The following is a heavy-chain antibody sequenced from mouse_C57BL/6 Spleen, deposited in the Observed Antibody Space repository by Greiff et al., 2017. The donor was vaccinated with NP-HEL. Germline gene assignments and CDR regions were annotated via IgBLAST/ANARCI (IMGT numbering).Heavy chain of an antibody. CDR3: ARVDDGYYVV. J-gene: IGHJ1*03. D-gene: IGHD2-3*01. CDR2: IHPNSGST. CDR1: GYTFTSYW. Sequence: QVQLKQPGAELVKPGASVKLSCKASGYTFTSYWMHWVKQRPGQGLEWIGMIHPNSGSTNYNEKFKSKATLTVDKSSSTAYMQLSSLTSEDSAVYYCARVDDGYYVVWGTGTTVTVSS. V-gene: IGHV1-64*01.